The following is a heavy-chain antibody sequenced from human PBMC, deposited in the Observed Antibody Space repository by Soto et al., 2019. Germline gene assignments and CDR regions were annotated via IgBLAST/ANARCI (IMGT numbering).Heavy chain of an antibody. CDR3: GRDITSNANVIDS. CDR1: GGSISSYY. J-gene: IGHJ5*01. D-gene: IGHD3-10*01. Sequence: SETLSLTCTVSGGSISSYYWSWIRQPPGKGLELIGYIYYSGSTNYNPSLKSRVTISVDTSKNQFSLRLSSVTAADTAVYFCGRDITSNANVIDSLAQRALVTVSS. V-gene: IGHV4-59*12. CDR2: IYYSGST.